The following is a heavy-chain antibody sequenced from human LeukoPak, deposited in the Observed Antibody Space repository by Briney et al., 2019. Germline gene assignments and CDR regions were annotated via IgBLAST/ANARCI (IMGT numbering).Heavy chain of an antibody. CDR1: GGTFSSYA. V-gene: IGHV1-69*13. Sequence: ASVEVSCKASGGTFSSYAISWVRQAPGQGLEWMGGIIPIFGTANYAQKFQGRVTITADESTSTAYMELSSLRSEDTAVYYCASGNTIFNWFDPWGQGTLVTVSS. J-gene: IGHJ5*02. D-gene: IGHD3-9*01. CDR3: ASGNTIFNWFDP. CDR2: IIPIFGTA.